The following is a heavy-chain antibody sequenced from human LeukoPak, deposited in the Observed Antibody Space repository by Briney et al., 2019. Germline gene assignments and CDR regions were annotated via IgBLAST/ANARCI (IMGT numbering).Heavy chain of an antibody. J-gene: IGHJ4*02. V-gene: IGHV3-30*18. D-gene: IGHD3-22*01. CDR1: GLTFSSYG. CDR2: ISYDGSNK. Sequence: SGGSLRLSCAASGLTFSSYGMHWVRQAPGKGLEWVAVISYDGSNKYYADSVKGRFTISRDNSKNTLYLQMNSLRAEDTAVYYCAKDGYYYDSSGYYYFDYWGQGTLVTVSS. CDR3: AKDGYYYDSSGYYYFDY.